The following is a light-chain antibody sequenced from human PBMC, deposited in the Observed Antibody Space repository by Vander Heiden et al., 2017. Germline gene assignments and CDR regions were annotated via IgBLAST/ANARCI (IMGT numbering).Light chain of an antibody. Sequence: EIVMTQSPATLSVSPGERVNLSCRASQSVGSNLAWYQHTPGQAPRVLIYGASTRATGIPARFSGSGSGTEFTLTITSLQSEDFAVYYCQQYSDWPRTFGQGTKLEI. V-gene: IGKV3-15*01. J-gene: IGKJ1*01. CDR3: QQYSDWPRT. CDR2: GAS. CDR1: QSVGSN.